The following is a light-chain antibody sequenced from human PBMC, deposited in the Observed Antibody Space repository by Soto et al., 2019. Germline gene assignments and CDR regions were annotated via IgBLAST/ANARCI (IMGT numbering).Light chain of an antibody. J-gene: IGLJ2*01. V-gene: IGLV2-23*01. CDR1: SSDVGSYNL. Sequence: QSALTQPASVSGSPGQSITISCTGTSSDVGSYNLVSWYQQHPGKAPKLMIYEGSKRPSGVSNRFSGSKSGNTASLTISGLQAEDEADYYGCSYAGSGTGFGGGTELTVL. CDR2: EGS. CDR3: CSYAGSGTG.